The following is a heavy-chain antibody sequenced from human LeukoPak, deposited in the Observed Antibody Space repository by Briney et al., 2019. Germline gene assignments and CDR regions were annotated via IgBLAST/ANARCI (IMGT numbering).Heavy chain of an antibody. Sequence: PGGSLRLSCAASGFTFSNHDMHWVRQATGKGLEWVSSINPVGDTYYPGSVKGRFTISRDNSKNTLYLQMNSLRAEDTAVYYCARDRGYSSFDYWGQGTLVTVSS. J-gene: IGHJ4*02. CDR2: INPVGDT. D-gene: IGHD6-19*01. CDR1: GFTFSNHD. V-gene: IGHV3-13*01. CDR3: ARDRGYSSFDY.